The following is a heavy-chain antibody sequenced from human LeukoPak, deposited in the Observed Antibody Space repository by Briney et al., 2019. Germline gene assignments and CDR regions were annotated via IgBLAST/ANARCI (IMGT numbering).Heavy chain of an antibody. CDR3: AKRGGGAAAPFDY. CDR2: ISSSSSYI. J-gene: IGHJ4*02. Sequence: PGGSLRLSCAASGFTFSSYSMNWVRQAPGKGLEWVSSISSSSSYIYYADSVKGRFTFSRDNAKNSLYLQMNSLRAEDTAVYYCAKRGGGAAAPFDYWGQGTLVTVSS. V-gene: IGHV3-21*01. D-gene: IGHD6-13*01. CDR1: GFTFSSYS.